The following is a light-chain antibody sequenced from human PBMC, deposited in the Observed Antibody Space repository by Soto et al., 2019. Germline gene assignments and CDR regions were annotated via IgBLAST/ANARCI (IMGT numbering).Light chain of an antibody. CDR1: QSVSRY. J-gene: IGKJ1*01. CDR2: DTS. V-gene: IGKV3-11*01. CDR3: HHRSKWRT. Sequence: EIVLTQSPGTLSLSPGERATLSCRASQSVSRYLAWYQQRPGQAPRLLIYDTSKRATGIPARFSGSGFGTDYTLTISSLEPEDFALYYCHHRSKWRTFGQGTKVDIK.